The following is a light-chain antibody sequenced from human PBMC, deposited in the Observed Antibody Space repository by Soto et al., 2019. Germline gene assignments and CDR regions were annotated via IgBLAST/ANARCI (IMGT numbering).Light chain of an antibody. CDR1: QSVGTF. J-gene: IGKJ2*01. V-gene: IGKV3-11*01. Sequence: EIVLTQSPATLSLSPGERATLSCRASQSVGTFLGWYQQKPGQAPRLIIYDASNRATGVPARFSGTGSGTDFALTNSSVEPEDFAVYYCQHRTNWPRTFGQGPSWTSN. CDR3: QHRTNWPRT. CDR2: DAS.